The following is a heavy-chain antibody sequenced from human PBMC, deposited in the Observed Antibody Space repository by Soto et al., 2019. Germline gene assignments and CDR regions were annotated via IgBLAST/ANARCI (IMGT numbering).Heavy chain of an antibody. CDR3: ARELGDGLIRGSDE. D-gene: IGHD1-26*01. CDR2: IWYDGSYQ. V-gene: IGHV3-33*01. J-gene: IGHJ4*02. Sequence: QVPLVESGGGVFQPGRSLRLSCAASGFTFSSFGMHWVRQAPGKGLEWVATIWYDGSYQYYADSVKGRFTISRDNSKKTLYLQMNSLRAEDTAVYYCARELGDGLIRGSDEWGQGTLVTVSS. CDR1: GFTFSSFG.